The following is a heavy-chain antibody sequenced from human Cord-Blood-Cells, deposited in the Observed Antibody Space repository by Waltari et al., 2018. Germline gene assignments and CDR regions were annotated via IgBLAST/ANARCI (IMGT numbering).Heavy chain of an antibody. J-gene: IGHJ3*02. CDR1: GGTFSSYA. V-gene: IGHV1-69*12. Sequence: QVQLVQSGAEVKKPGSSVKVSCKASGGTFSSYAISWVRQAPGQGLEWMGGIITILGTANCAQKFQGRVTITADESTSTAYMELSSLRSEDTAVYYCARGQGRDFWSGYDAFDIWGQGTMVTVSS. D-gene: IGHD3-3*01. CDR3: ARGQGRDFWSGYDAFDI. CDR2: IITILGTA.